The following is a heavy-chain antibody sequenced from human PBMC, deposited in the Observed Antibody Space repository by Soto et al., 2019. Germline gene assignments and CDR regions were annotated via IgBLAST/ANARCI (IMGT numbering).Heavy chain of an antibody. Sequence: EVQLVESGGGLVQPGGSLRLSCAASGFTFSDHYMDWVRQAPGKGLEWVGRTRNKANSYTTEYAASVKGRFTISRDDSKNSLYLQMNSLKTEDTAVYYCARTRGSYYDYWGRGTLVTVSS. CDR1: GFTFSDHY. CDR3: ARTRGSYYDY. V-gene: IGHV3-72*01. J-gene: IGHJ4*02. CDR2: TRNKANSYTT. D-gene: IGHD1-26*01.